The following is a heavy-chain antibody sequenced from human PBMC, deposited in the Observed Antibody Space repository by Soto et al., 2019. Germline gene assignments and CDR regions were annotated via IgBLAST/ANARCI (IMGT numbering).Heavy chain of an antibody. J-gene: IGHJ4*02. CDR1: EYIFTGYY. D-gene: IGHD3-3*01. V-gene: IGHV1-2*02. Sequence: QVQLVQSGAEVKEPGASVNISCKASEYIFTGYYIHWVRQAPGQGLEWMGWVNPNSGGTDCAQKFRGRVTMTRDTSIATVYLELNRLTSDDTAIFYCAREDEWERLLWGQGTLVTVSS. CDR2: VNPNSGGT. CDR3: AREDEWERLL.